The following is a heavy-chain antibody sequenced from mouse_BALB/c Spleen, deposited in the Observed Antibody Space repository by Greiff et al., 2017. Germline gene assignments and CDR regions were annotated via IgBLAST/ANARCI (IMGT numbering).Heavy chain of an antibody. CDR2: ISYSGST. D-gene: IGHD1-2*01. V-gene: IGHV3-2*02. Sequence: EVMLVESGPGLVKPSQSLSLTCTVTGYSITSDYAWNWIRQFPGNKLEWMGYISYSGSTSYNPSLKSRISITRDTSKNQFFLQLNSVTTEDTATYYCARRLITTEGDYWGQGTSVTVSS. J-gene: IGHJ4*01. CDR3: ARRLITTEGDY. CDR1: GYSITSDYA.